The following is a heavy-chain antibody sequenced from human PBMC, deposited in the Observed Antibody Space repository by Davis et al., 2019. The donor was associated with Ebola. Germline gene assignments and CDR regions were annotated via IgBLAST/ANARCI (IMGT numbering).Heavy chain of an antibody. CDR3: AKPVMTALTTGDY. J-gene: IGHJ4*02. D-gene: IGHD1-1*01. CDR1: GFTFTHYA. CDR2: VTASGGHT. Sequence: GESLKISCATSGFTFTHYAMTWYRQAPGQGLQWVASVTASGGHTFYADSVKGRFTISRDISGSMLFLQMNGLRAEDTGVYYCAKPVMTALTTGDYCGQGTLVVVSS. V-gene: IGHV3-23*01.